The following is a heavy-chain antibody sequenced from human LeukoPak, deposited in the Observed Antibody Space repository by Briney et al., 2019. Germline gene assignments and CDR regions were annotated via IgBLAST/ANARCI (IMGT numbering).Heavy chain of an antibody. CDR2: IYHSGST. J-gene: IGHJ4*02. Sequence: SETLSLTCTVSGYSISSGYYWGWIRQPPGKGLEWIGSIYHSGSTYYNPSLKSRVTISVDTSKNQFSLKLSSVTAADTAVYYCARGGTKAAAGSFDYWGQGTLVTVSS. CDR1: GYSISSGYY. V-gene: IGHV4-38-2*02. D-gene: IGHD6-13*01. CDR3: ARGGTKAAAGSFDY.